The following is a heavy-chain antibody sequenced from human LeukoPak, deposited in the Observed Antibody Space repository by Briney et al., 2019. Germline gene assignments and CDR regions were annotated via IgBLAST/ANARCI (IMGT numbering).Heavy chain of an antibody. CDR3: AREGIHVPHGDPTTTVTTYNWFDP. Sequence: SETLSLTCTVSGGSISSSSYYWGWIRQPPGKGLEWIGSIYYSGSTYYNPSLKSRVTISVDTSKNQFSLKLSSVTAADTAVYYCAREGIHVPHGDPTTTVTTYNWFDPWGQGTLVTVSS. V-gene: IGHV4-39*07. J-gene: IGHJ5*02. CDR1: GGSISSSSYY. D-gene: IGHD4-11*01. CDR2: IYYSGST.